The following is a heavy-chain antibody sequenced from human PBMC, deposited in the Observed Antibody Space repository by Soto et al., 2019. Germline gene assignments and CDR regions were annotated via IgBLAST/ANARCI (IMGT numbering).Heavy chain of an antibody. CDR3: ARLLITGTTFDY. Sequence: QLQLQESGPGLVKPSETLSLTCTVSGGSISSSSYYWGWIRQPPGKGLEWIGSIYYSGSTYYNPSLKSRVTISVDTSKNQFSLKLSSVTAADTAVYYWARLLITGTTFDYWGQGTLVTVSS. CDR1: GGSISSSSYY. J-gene: IGHJ4*02. V-gene: IGHV4-39*01. D-gene: IGHD1-7*01. CDR2: IYYSGST.